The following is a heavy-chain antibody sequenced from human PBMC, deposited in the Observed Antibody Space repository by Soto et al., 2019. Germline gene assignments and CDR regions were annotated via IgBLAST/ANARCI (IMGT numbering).Heavy chain of an antibody. V-gene: IGHV4-31*03. CDR3: ARLNWDGGY. CDR2: IYYSGST. Sequence: QMQLQESGPGLVKPSQTLSLTCTVSGGSISSGGYYWSWIRQHQGKGLEWIGYIYYSGSTFYNPSLKTRVTMSVDTSKNQFSLKLSSVTAADTAMYYCARLNWDGGYWGQGTLVTVSS. J-gene: IGHJ4*02. CDR1: GGSISSGGYY. D-gene: IGHD1-20*01.